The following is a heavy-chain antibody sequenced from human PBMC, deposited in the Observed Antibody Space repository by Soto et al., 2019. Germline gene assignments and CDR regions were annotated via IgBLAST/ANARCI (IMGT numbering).Heavy chain of an antibody. V-gene: IGHV2-5*02. CDR3: AHHRIWFGELGNGMDV. CDR2: IYWDDDK. CDR1: GFSLSTSGVG. D-gene: IGHD3-10*01. J-gene: IGHJ6*02. Sequence: QITLKESGPPLVKPTQTLTLTCTFSGFSLSTSGVGVGWIRQPPGKALEWLALIYWDDDKRYSPSLKSRLTITKDTSQNQVVLTMTNMDPVDTAPYYCAHHRIWFGELGNGMDVWGQGTTVTVSS.